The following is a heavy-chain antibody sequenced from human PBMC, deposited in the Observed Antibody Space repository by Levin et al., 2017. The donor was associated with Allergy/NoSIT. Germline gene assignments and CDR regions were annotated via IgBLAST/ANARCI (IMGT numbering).Heavy chain of an antibody. J-gene: IGHJ6*02. CDR2: INDNGRA. V-gene: IGHV4-34*01. CDR3: GRASFKWLRDDWYYHGLDV. Sequence: SETLSLTCAVYGGPFDGIYWTWIRQPPGKGLEWIGEINDNGRANYNPSLKSRVIMSVDTSKNQFSLKLRSVTAADTAVYFCGRASFKWLRDDWYYHGLDVWGQGTTVTVSS. D-gene: IGHD5-12*01. CDR1: GGPFDGIY.